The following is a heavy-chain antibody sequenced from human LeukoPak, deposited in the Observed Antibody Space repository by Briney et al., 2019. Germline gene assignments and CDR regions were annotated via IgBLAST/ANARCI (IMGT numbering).Heavy chain of an antibody. CDR2: ISYDESNR. D-gene: IGHD3-10*01. Sequence: GGSLRLSCAASGFIFSDYGLHWARQAPGKGLEWLAVISYDESNRYYAGSVKGRFTISRDNSKNTVYLQMNSLRAEDTAVYYCAKLARWFGELSPFDYWGQGTLVTVSS. CDR1: GFIFSDYG. CDR3: AKLARWFGELSPFDY. J-gene: IGHJ4*02. V-gene: IGHV3-30*18.